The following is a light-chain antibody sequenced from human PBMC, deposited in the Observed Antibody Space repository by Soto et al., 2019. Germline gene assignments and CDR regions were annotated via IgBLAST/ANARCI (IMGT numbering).Light chain of an antibody. Sequence: DIQMTQSPSTLSASVGDRVTITCRASQSITGCLAWYQQKPGKAPKLLIYKASALESGVPSRISGSGSGTEFTLIISTLQPDDFATYYCQHHGTFGQGTKV. CDR1: QSITGC. CDR3: QHHGT. V-gene: IGKV1-5*03. CDR2: KAS. J-gene: IGKJ1*01.